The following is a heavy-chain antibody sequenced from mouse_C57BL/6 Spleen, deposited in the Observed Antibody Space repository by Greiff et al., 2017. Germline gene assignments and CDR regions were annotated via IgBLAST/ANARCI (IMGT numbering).Heavy chain of an antibody. CDR2: ISYDGSN. J-gene: IGHJ2*01. CDR3: AREGDYDVDY. V-gene: IGHV3-6*01. D-gene: IGHD2-4*01. CDR1: GYSITSGYY. Sequence: EVKLVESGPGLVKPSQSLSLTCSVTGYSITSGYYWNWIRQFPGNKLEWMGYISYDGSNNYNPSLKNRISITRDTSKNQFFLKLNSVTTEDTATYYCAREGDYDVDYWGQGTTLTVSS.